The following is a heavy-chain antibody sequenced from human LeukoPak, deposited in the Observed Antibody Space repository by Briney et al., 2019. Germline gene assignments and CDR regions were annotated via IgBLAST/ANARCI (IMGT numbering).Heavy chain of an antibody. Sequence: SETLSLTCAVSGYSISSGYYWGWIRQPPGKGLEWIGSIYHSGSTYYNPSLKSRVTIPVDTSKNQFSLKLSSVTAADTAVYYCARHEDPWGYFDYWGQGTLVTVSS. CDR1: GYSISSGYY. J-gene: IGHJ4*02. D-gene: IGHD3-16*01. CDR2: IYHSGST. V-gene: IGHV4-38-2*01. CDR3: ARHEDPWGYFDY.